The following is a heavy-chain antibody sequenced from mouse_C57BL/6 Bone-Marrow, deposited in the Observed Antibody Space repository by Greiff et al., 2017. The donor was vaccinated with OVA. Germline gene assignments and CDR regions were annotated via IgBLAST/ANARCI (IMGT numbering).Heavy chain of an antibody. CDR2: LYPGDGDT. Sequence: VQLQQSGPELVKPGASVKISCKASGYAFSSSWMNWVKQRPGKGLEWIGRLYPGDGDTNYNGKFKGKATLTADKSSSTAYMQLSSLTSEDSAVYFCARGWCYAMDYWGQGTSVTVSS. D-gene: IGHD1-1*02. CDR3: ARGWCYAMDY. V-gene: IGHV1-82*01. CDR1: GYAFSSSW. J-gene: IGHJ4*01.